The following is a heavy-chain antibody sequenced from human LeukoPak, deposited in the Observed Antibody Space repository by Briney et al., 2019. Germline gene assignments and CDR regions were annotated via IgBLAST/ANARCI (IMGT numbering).Heavy chain of an antibody. CDR2: ISAYNGNT. Sequence: ASVKGSCKASGYTFTSYGISWVRQAPGQGLEWMGWISAYNGNTNYAQKLQGRVTTTTDTSTSTAYMELRSLRSDDTAVYYCASNCGGDCSMPYGMDVWGQGTTVTVSS. CDR1: GYTFTSYG. CDR3: ASNCGGDCSMPYGMDV. V-gene: IGHV1-18*01. D-gene: IGHD2-21*02. J-gene: IGHJ6*02.